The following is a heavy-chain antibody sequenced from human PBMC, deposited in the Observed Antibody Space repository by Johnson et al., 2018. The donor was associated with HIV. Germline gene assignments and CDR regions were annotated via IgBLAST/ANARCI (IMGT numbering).Heavy chain of an antibody. CDR2: IRSDGNNK. CDR1: GFSFSTYG. V-gene: IGHV3-30*02. CDR3: AKGFSGWPHDAFDI. J-gene: IGHJ3*02. Sequence: QVQLVESGGGVVQPGGSLRLSCATSGFSFSTYGMPWVRQAPGRGLEWVTFIRSDGNNKYYSDSVKGRFTISRDNSKNTMYLQMNSLRADDTAMYYCAKGFSGWPHDAFDIWGQGTMVTVSS. D-gene: IGHD6-19*01.